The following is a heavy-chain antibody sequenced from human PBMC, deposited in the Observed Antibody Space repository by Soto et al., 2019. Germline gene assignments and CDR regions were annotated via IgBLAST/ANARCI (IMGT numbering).Heavy chain of an antibody. CDR3: ARVGPRRGYSDSSGYSPFDY. D-gene: IGHD3-22*01. Sequence: SVKVSCKASGGTFSSYAISWVRQAPGQGLEWMGGIIPIFGTANYAQKFQGRVTITADESTSTAYMELSSLRSEDTAVYYCARVGPRRGYSDSSGYSPFDYWGQGTLVTVSS. J-gene: IGHJ4*02. CDR1: GGTFSSYA. CDR2: IIPIFGTA. V-gene: IGHV1-69*13.